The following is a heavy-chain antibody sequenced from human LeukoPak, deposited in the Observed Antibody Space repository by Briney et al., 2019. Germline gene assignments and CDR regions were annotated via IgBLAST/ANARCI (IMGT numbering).Heavy chain of an antibody. D-gene: IGHD3-22*01. CDR2: IYYTGST. V-gene: IGHV4-59*08. Sequence: SETLSLTCTVSGGSISRYYWSWIRQPPGKGLEWIGYIYYTGSTNYNPSLKSRVTISVDTSKNQFSLKLSSVTAADTAVYYCARQIYYDRSGYFYFNWGQGTLVTVSS. J-gene: IGHJ4*02. CDR3: ARQIYYDRSGYFYFN. CDR1: GGSISRYY.